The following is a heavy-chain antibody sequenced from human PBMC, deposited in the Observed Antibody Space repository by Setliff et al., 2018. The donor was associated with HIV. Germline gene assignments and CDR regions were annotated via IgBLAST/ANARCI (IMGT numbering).Heavy chain of an antibody. D-gene: IGHD3-9*01. V-gene: IGHV5-51*01. Sequence: GESLKISCKGSGYGFSNYWLAWVRQTPGKGLEWMGIIYPDDSDTRYSPSFQGQVTFSADKSINTAYLQWGSLKASDTGIYFCARQTSRYITLSPPDYWGQGTLVTVS. CDR2: IYPDDSDT. CDR3: ARQTSRYITLSPPDY. J-gene: IGHJ4*02. CDR1: GYGFSNYW.